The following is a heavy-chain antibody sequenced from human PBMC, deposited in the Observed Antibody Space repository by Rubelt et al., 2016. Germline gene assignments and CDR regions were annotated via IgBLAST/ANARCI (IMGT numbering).Heavy chain of an antibody. CDR2: ISSSSSTI. J-gene: IGHJ6*02. Sequence: EVQLVESGGGLVQPGGSLRLSCAASGFTFSSYSMNWVRQAPGKGLEWVSYISSSSSTIYYAASVKGRFTISRDNARNSLYLQMNSRGAEDTAVYYCARARSYPYGMDVWGQGTTVTVSS. CDR1: GFTFSSYS. CDR3: ARARSYPYGMDV. D-gene: IGHD2-2*01. V-gene: IGHV3-48*04.